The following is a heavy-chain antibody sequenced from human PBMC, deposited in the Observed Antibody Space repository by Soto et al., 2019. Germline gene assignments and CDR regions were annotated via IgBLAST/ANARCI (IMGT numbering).Heavy chain of an antibody. Sequence: ASVKVSCKASGYTFTSYGISWVRQAPGQGLEWMGWISAYNGNTNYAQKLQGRVTMTTDTSTSTAYMELRSLRSDDTAVYYCARKGAWPYSSGWFVYWGQGTRVTVSS. CDR1: GYTFTSYG. V-gene: IGHV1-18*04. D-gene: IGHD6-19*01. CDR3: ARKGAWPYSSGWFVY. J-gene: IGHJ4*02. CDR2: ISAYNGNT.